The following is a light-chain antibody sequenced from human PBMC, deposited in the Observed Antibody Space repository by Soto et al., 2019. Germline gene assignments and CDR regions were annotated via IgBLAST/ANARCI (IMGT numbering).Light chain of an antibody. CDR1: SSNIGAGYD. CDR2: DNN. V-gene: IGLV1-40*01. Sequence: QSVLTQPPSVSGAPGQRVTISCTGSSSNIGAGYDVHWYQQLPGTAPKLLIYDNNDRPSGVPDRFSGSKSGTSASLAITGLQAEVEADYYCQSYDSSRSAWVFGGGTKLTVL. CDR3: QSYDSSRSAWV. J-gene: IGLJ3*02.